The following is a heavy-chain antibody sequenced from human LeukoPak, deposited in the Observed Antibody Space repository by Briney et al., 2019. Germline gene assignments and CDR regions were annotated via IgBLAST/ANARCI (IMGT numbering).Heavy chain of an antibody. CDR2: ISYDGSNK. J-gene: IGHJ5*02. D-gene: IGHD1-1*01. Sequence: GGSLRLSCAASGFTFSSYAMHWVHQAPGKGLEWVAVISYDGSNKYYADSVKGRFTISRDNSKNTLYLQMNSLRAEDTAVYYCAREWGTGFDPWGQGTLVTVSS. V-gene: IGHV3-30-3*01. CDR1: GFTFSSYA. CDR3: AREWGTGFDP.